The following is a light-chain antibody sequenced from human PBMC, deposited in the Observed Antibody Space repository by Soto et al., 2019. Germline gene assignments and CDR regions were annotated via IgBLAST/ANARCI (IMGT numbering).Light chain of an antibody. Sequence: DIVMTQSPDSLAVSLGERATINCKSSQSVLYSSNNKNYLAWYQQKPGQPPKLLIYWASTRESGVPDRFSGSGSGTDFTLTISSLQAEDVAVYSCQQYYSTPLFTFGPGTKVDFK. CDR1: QSVLYSSNNKNY. V-gene: IGKV4-1*01. CDR2: WAS. J-gene: IGKJ3*01. CDR3: QQYYSTPLFT.